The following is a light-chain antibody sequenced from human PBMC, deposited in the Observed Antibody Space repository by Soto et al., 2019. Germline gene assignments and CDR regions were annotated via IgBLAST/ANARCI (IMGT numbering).Light chain of an antibody. CDR2: DVS. CDR3: SSYTSSSTYV. V-gene: IGLV2-14*03. Sequence: QSALTQPASVSWSPGQSIAISCTGTSSDVGGYNYVSWYQHHPGKAPTVMIYDVSNRPSGASDRFSGSKSGNTASLTISGLQADDEADYYCSSYTSSSTYVFGTGTKVTVL. CDR1: SSDVGGYNY. J-gene: IGLJ1*01.